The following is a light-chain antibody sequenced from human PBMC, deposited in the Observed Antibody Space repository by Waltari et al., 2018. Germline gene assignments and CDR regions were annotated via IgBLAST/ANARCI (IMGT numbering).Light chain of an antibody. CDR2: DAS. CDR3: QQRSNWPPT. CDR1: QSVSSY. Sequence: EIVLTQSPATLSLSPGERATLSCRVSQSVSSYLAWYQQKPGQAPRLLIYDASNRATGIPARFSGSVSGTDFTLTISSLEPEDFAVYYCQQRSNWPPTFGQGTKVEIK. J-gene: IGKJ1*01. V-gene: IGKV3-11*01.